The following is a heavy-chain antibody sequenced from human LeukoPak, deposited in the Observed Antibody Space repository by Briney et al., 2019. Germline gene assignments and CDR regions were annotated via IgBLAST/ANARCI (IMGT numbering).Heavy chain of an antibody. CDR2: ILPIFGTA. J-gene: IGHJ4*02. CDR1: GGSFTNNA. V-gene: IGHV1-69*06. CDR3: TREKGFVGHFDF. Sequence: ASVKVSCKVSGGSFTNNAISWVRQAPGQGPEWMGRILPIFGTAEYAERFQGRLTLTADKSTTTAYIELTSLKIEDTALYFCTREKGFVGHFDFWGQGTLVTVSS. D-gene: IGHD3-3*01.